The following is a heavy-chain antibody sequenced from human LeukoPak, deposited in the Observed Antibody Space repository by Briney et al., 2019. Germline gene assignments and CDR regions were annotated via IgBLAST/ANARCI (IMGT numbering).Heavy chain of an antibody. D-gene: IGHD3-3*01. V-gene: IGHV4-61*01. CDR2: IYYSGST. CDR1: GVSVSSGSYY. Sequence: SETLSLTCTVSGVSVSSGSYYWSWVRQPPGKGLEWIGYIYYSGSTNYNPSLKSRVTISVDTSKNQFSLKLSSVTAADTAVYYCARMYDFWSGYYEFDPWGQGTLVTVSS. CDR3: ARMYDFWSGYYEFDP. J-gene: IGHJ5*02.